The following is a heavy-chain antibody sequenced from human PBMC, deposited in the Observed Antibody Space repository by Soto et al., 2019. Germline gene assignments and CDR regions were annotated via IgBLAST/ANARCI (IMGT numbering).Heavy chain of an antibody. CDR2: IDPSDSYT. D-gene: IGHD3-10*01. CDR1: GYSFTSYW. CDR3: ASVYYGSGSNYGMDV. Sequence: GESLKICCKGSGYSFTSYWISRVRQMPGKGLEWMGRIDPSDSYTNYSPSFQGHVTISADKSISTAYLQWSSLKASDTAMYYCASVYYGSGSNYGMDVWGQGTTVTVSS. J-gene: IGHJ6*02. V-gene: IGHV5-10-1*01.